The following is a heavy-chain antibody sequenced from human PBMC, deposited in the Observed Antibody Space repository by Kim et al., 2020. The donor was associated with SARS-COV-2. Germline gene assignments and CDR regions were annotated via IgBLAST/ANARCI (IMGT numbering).Heavy chain of an antibody. D-gene: IGHD3-10*01. CDR1: GYTFTRYV. V-gene: IGHV7-4-1*02. J-gene: IGHJ4*02. CDR2: INTNTGNP. Sequence: ASVKVSCKASGYTFTRYVMNWVRQAPGQGLEWMGWINTNTGNPRYAQGFTGRFVFSLDTSVSTAYLQISSLKAEDTAVYYCASRRDGSGSYTSLDYWGQGTLVTVSS. CDR3: ASRRDGSGSYTSLDY.